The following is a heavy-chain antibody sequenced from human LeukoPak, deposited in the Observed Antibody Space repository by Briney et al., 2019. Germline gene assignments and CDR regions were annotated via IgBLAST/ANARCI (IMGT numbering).Heavy chain of an antibody. Sequence: SETLSLTCAVYGGSFSGYYWSWIRQPPGKGLEWIGEINHSGRTNYNPSLKSRVTISVDSSKNQFSLKLSSVTAADTAVYYCARRGSSGLANFDYWGQGTLVTVSS. CDR2: INHSGRT. CDR3: ARRGSSGLANFDY. CDR1: GGSFSGYY. D-gene: IGHD6-19*01. J-gene: IGHJ4*02. V-gene: IGHV4-34*01.